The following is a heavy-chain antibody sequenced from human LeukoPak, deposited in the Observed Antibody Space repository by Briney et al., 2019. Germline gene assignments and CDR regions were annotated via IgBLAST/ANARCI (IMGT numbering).Heavy chain of an antibody. CDR1: GFTFSSYW. J-gene: IGHJ4*02. D-gene: IGHD2-2*01. CDR3: ARRLGYCSSTSCYVVEYSNYYFDY. Sequence: PGGSLRLSCAASGFTFSSYWMSWVRQAPGKGLEWVSNIKHDGSEKYYVDSVKGRFTISRDNAKNSLYLQMNSLRAEDTAVYYCARRLGYCSSTSCYVVEYSNYYFDYWGQGTLVTVPS. CDR2: IKHDGSEK. V-gene: IGHV3-7*03.